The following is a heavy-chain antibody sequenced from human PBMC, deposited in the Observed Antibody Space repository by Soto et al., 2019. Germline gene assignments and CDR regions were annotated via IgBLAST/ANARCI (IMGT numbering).Heavy chain of an antibody. V-gene: IGHV3-30*18. CDR2: ISYDGSKK. CDR1: GFTFSTYG. J-gene: IGHJ4*02. Sequence: QVQLVESGGGVVQPGRSLRLSCGASGFTFSTYGMHWVRQAPGKGLEWVAFISYDGSKKYYADSVKGRFTISRDNSKNTLYLQMNSLRAEDTAVYYCAKEVVRLGAGDHYFDYWGQGTLVTVSS. CDR3: AKEVVRLGAGDHYFDY. D-gene: IGHD7-27*01.